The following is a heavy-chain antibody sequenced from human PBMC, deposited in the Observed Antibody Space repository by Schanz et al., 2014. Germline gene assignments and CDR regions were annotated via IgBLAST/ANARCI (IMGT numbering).Heavy chain of an antibody. J-gene: IGHJ6*02. CDR1: GFTFSSYA. CDR3: LAPDYGMDV. Sequence: EVQLLESGGGLVQPGGSLRLSCAASGFTFSSYAMSWVRQAPGKGLEWVSRINWSDGGSTGYADSVRGRFTISRDNAKNALFLQMNSLRAEDTAVYYCLAPDYGMDVWGQGTTVTVSS. V-gene: IGHV3-23*01. CDR2: INWSDGGST.